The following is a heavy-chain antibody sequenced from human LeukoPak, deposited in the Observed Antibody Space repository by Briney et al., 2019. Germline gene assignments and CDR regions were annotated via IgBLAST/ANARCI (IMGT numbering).Heavy chain of an antibody. CDR3: VKDPGSSGSGYYDY. CDR2: ISSNGGST. Sequence: GGSLRLSCSASGFTFSNYAIHWVRQAPGKGLEYVSAISSNGGSTYYADSVKGRFTISRDNSKYTLYLQMSSLRPEDTAVYYCVKDPGSSGSGYYDYWGQGTLVTVSS. V-gene: IGHV3-64D*06. J-gene: IGHJ4*02. D-gene: IGHD6-19*01. CDR1: GFTFSNYA.